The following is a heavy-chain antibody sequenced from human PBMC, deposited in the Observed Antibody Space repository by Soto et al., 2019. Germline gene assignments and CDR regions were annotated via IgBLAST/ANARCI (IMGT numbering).Heavy chain of an antibody. J-gene: IGHJ4*02. CDR2: IKSKTDGGTT. Sequence: PGGSLRLSCAASGFTFSSYGMHWVRQAPGKGLEWVGRIKSKTDGGTTDYAAPVKGRFTISRDDSKNTLYLQMNSLKTEDTAVYYCTGYYDSSGYTIFDYWGQGTLVTVSS. V-gene: IGHV3-15*07. CDR1: GFTFSSYG. CDR3: TGYYDSSGYTIFDY. D-gene: IGHD3-22*01.